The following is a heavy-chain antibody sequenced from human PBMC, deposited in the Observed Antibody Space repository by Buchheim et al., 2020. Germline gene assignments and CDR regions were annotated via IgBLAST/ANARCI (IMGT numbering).Heavy chain of an antibody. J-gene: IGHJ6*02. CDR1: GFTFSSYA. D-gene: IGHD3-10*01. Sequence: QVQLVESGGGVVQPGRSLRLSCAASGFTFSSYAMHWVRQAPGKGLEWVAVISYDGSNKYYADSVKGRFTISRDNSKNTLYLQMNSLRAEDTAVYYCARTQYYYGSGSYYRDGMDVWGQGTT. CDR3: ARTQYYYGSGSYYRDGMDV. V-gene: IGHV3-30-3*01. CDR2: ISYDGSNK.